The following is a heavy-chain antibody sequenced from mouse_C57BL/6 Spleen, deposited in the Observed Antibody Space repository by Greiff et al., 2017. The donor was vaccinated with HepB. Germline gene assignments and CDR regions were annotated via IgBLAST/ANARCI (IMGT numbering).Heavy chain of an antibody. D-gene: IGHD2-5*01. CDR3: ARAYSNYVAWFAY. J-gene: IGHJ3*01. V-gene: IGHV3-6*01. CDR1: GYSITSGYY. CDR2: ISYDGSN. Sequence: EVKLVESGPGLVKPSQSLSLTCSVTGYSITSGYYWNWIRQFPGNKLEWMGYISYDGSNNYNPSLKNRISITRDTSKNQFFLKLNSVTTEDTATYYCARAYSNYVAWFAYWGQGTLVTVSA.